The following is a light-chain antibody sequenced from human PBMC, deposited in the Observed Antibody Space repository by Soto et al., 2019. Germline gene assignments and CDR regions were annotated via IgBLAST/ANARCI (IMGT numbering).Light chain of an antibody. Sequence: SYELTQPPSMSVSPGQTATIACSGDKLGDKYVCWYQQKSGESPILVIYQDTKRPSGIPERFSGSNSGSTATLTISGTQSIDDADYYCQAWDGGTVVFGGGTQLTVL. V-gene: IGLV3-1*01. CDR1: KLGDKY. J-gene: IGLJ2*01. CDR2: QDT. CDR3: QAWDGGTVV.